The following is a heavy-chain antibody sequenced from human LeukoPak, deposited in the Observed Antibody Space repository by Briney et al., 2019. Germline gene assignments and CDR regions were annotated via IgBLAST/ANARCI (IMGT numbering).Heavy chain of an antibody. J-gene: IGHJ4*02. CDR2: IKQDGSEK. V-gene: IGHV3-7*01. CDR3: AREVYDSSGYYGLESFDY. Sequence: GGSLRLSCAASGFTFSSYWMSWVRQAPGKGLEWVANIKQDGSEKYYVDSVKGRFTISRDNAKNSLYLQMNSLRAEDTAVYYCAREVYDSSGYYGLESFDYWGQGTLVTVSS. CDR1: GFTFSSYW. D-gene: IGHD3-22*01.